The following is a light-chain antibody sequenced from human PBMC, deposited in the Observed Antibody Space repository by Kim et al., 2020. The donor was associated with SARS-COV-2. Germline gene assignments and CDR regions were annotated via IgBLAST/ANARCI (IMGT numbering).Light chain of an antibody. CDR3: QAWDSTTGGV. V-gene: IGLV3-1*01. CDR1: KLGDKY. Sequence: SYELTQPPSVSVSPGQTASITCSGDKLGDKYACWYHQKPGQSPVLVIFQDYKRPSGIPERFSGSNYGNTATLTISGTQAMDEADYYCQAWDSTTGGVFGTGTKVTVL. J-gene: IGLJ1*01. CDR2: QDY.